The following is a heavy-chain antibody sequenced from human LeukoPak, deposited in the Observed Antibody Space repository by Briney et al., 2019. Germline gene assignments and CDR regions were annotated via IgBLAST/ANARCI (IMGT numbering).Heavy chain of an antibody. CDR1: GYTFTGYY. V-gene: IGHV1-2*02. CDR3: ARDLGGWYPPDYFDY. Sequence: GASVKVSCKASGYTFTGYYTHWVRQAPGRGLEWMGWINPNSGGTNYAQKFQGRVTMTRDTSISTAYMELNRLRSDDTAVYYCARDLGGWYPPDYFDYWGQGTLVTVSS. D-gene: IGHD6-19*01. J-gene: IGHJ4*02. CDR2: INPNSGGT.